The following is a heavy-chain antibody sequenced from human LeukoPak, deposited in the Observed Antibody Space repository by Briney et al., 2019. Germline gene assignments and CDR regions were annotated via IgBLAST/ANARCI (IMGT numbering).Heavy chain of an antibody. CDR3: AKPSPGSSGYYPYYFDY. Sequence: GGSLRLSCAASGFTVSSNYMSWVRQAPGKGLEWVSVIYSGGSTYYADSVKGRFTISRDNSKNTLYLQMNSLRAEDTAVYYCAKPSPGSSGYYPYYFDYWGQGTLVTVSS. CDR2: IYSGGST. CDR1: GFTVSSNY. D-gene: IGHD3-22*01. V-gene: IGHV3-66*04. J-gene: IGHJ4*02.